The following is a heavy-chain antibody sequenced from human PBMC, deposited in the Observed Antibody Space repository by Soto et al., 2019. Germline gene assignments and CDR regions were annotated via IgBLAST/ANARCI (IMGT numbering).Heavy chain of an antibody. Sequence: SETLSLTCTVSGGSVSSGNYYWSWIRQPPGKGLEWIGYIYYSGSTNYNPSLTSRVTISVNTSKNQFSLKLSSVTAAGTAVHYCARSVFPWGQGTLVTVS. CDR3: ARSVFP. V-gene: IGHV4-61*01. J-gene: IGHJ5*02. CDR2: IYYSGST. CDR1: GGSVSSGNYY.